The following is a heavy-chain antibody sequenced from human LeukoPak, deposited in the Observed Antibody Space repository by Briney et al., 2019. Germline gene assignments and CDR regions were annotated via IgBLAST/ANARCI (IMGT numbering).Heavy chain of an antibody. D-gene: IGHD2-21*01. J-gene: IGHJ6*03. CDR3: AKDLAYCGGDCYSGFGYMDV. Sequence: GGSLRLSCAASGFTFSTYGMHWVRQAPGKGLEWVAFIRYDGSTKYYIDSVKGRFTVSRDNSKSTLFLQMNSLRAEDTAVYYCAKDLAYCGGDCYSGFGYMDVWGKGTTVTVSS. CDR1: GFTFSTYG. CDR2: IRYDGSTK. V-gene: IGHV3-30*02.